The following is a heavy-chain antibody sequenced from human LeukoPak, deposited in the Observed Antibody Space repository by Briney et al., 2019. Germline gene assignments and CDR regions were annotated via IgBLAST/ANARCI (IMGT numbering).Heavy chain of an antibody. CDR3: TKGCLGGGNCFYFQH. V-gene: IGHV3-21*01. CDR2: IISNSRYI. J-gene: IGHJ1*01. CDR1: GFTFSSYT. Sequence: GGSLRLSCAASGFTFSSYTMNWVRQAPGRGLEWVSSIISNSRYIHYADSVKGRFTISRDNSKNTLFLQMDSLRAEDTAVYYCTKGCLGGGNCFYFQHWGQGTLVSVSS. D-gene: IGHD2-15*01.